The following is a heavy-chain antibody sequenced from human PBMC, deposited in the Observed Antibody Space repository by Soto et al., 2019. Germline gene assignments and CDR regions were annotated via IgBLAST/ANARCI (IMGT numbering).Heavy chain of an antibody. CDR1: GYIFSNFG. V-gene: IGHV1-18*01. D-gene: IGHD1-26*01. CDR2: ISAYNGNT. Sequence: QVQLVQSGAEVKKPGASAKVSCKASGYIFSNFGISWMRQVPGQGLEWMGWISAYNGNTNYAQKFQCRVTLNTDTSTNTAYMELRSLRSDDTAVYYCARASGGGVGTTSYWGQGTLVTVSS. CDR3: ARASGGGVGTTSY. J-gene: IGHJ4*02.